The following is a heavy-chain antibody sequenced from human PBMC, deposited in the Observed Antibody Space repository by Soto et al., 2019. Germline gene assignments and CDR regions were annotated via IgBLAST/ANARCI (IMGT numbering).Heavy chain of an antibody. CDR1: GFTFSSYG. D-gene: IGHD5-12*01. V-gene: IGHV3-30*18. J-gene: IGHJ4*02. Sequence: GGSLRLSCAASGFTFSSYGMHWVRQAPGKGLEWVAVISYDGSNKYYADSVKGRFTISRDNSKNTLYLQMNSLRAEDTAVYYCAKDRRDGYNFFDYWGQGTLVTVSS. CDR2: ISYDGSNK. CDR3: AKDRRDGYNFFDY.